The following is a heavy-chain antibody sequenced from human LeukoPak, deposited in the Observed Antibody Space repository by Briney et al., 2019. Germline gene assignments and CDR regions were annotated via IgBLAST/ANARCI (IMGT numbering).Heavy chain of an antibody. CDR2: IYYSGST. V-gene: IGHV4-59*01. CDR3: ARDRSSSWPTYYYYMDV. D-gene: IGHD6-13*01. CDR1: GGSISSYY. Sequence: SETLSLTCTVSGGSISSYYWSWIRQPPGKGLEWIGYIYYSGSTNYNPSLKSRVTISVDTSKNQFSLKLSSMTAADTAVYYCARDRSSSWPTYYYYMDVWGKGTTVTVSS. J-gene: IGHJ6*03.